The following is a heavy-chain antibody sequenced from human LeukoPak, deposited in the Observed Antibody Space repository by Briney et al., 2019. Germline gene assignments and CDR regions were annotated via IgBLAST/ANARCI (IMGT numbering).Heavy chain of an antibody. CDR3: ARQSGSYGGILDN. J-gene: IGHJ4*02. Sequence: PSETLSLTCSVSGSSITYSHYYWGWVRQPPGKGLEWIGGIYYSGSTYYNPSLKSRVTISVDTSRNEFSLRLSSVTAADTALYFCARQSGSYGGILDNWGQGILGTVSS. D-gene: IGHD1-26*01. CDR2: IYYSGST. V-gene: IGHV4-39*01. CDR1: GSSITYSHYY.